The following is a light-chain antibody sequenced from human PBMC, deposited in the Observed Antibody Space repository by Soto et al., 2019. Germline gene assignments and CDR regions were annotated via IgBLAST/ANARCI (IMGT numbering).Light chain of an antibody. V-gene: IGKV1-5*01. CDR1: QSITNW. CDR2: DAS. J-gene: IGKJ1*01. Sequence: DIQMTQSPSTLSASVGDRVTITCRASQSITNWLAWYQQKPGKAPKLLVYDASSLESGVPSRFSGSGSETEFTLTISGLQPGDSATYYCQQYNSYSPTFGQGTKVDIK. CDR3: QQYNSYSPT.